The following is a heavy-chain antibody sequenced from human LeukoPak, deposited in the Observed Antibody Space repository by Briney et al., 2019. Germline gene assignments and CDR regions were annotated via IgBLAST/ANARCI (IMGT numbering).Heavy chain of an antibody. J-gene: IGHJ4*02. Sequence: SGGSLRLSCAASGFTFSSYWMTWVRQAPGKGLEWVANVNQDGSEKFYVDSVKGRFTISTDNAKNSLYLQMNSLRVEDTAIYFCARSSYDDYWGQGTLVTVSS. CDR2: VNQDGSEK. CDR1: GFTFSSYW. V-gene: IGHV3-7*01. CDR3: ARSSYDDY. D-gene: IGHD5-12*01.